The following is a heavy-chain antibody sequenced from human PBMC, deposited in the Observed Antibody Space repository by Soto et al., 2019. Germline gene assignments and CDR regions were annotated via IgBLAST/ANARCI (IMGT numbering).Heavy chain of an antibody. CDR3: ARGGYYDSSGYYHSFDY. V-gene: IGHV1-69*01. D-gene: IGHD3-22*01. CDR2: IIPIFGTA. Sequence: GAPVEVSCKASGGTFSSYSLSWVRKAPGQGLEWMGGIIPIFGTANYAQKFQGRVTITADESTSTAYMELSSLRSEDTAVYYCARGGYYDSSGYYHSFDYWGQGTLVTVSS. CDR1: GGTFSSYS. J-gene: IGHJ4*02.